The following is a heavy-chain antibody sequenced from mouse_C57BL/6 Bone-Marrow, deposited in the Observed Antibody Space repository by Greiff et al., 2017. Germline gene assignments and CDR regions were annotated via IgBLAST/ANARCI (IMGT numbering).Heavy chain of an antibody. CDR2: IYPRSGNT. Sequence: VQRVESGAELARPGASVKLSCKASGYTFTSYGISWVKQRTGQGLEWIGEIYPRSGNTYYNEKFKGKATLTADKSSSTAYMELRSLTSEDSAVYFCARSRFAWFAYWGQGTLVTVSA. D-gene: IGHD2-14*01. CDR3: ARSRFAWFAY. V-gene: IGHV1-81*01. CDR1: GYTFTSYG. J-gene: IGHJ3*01.